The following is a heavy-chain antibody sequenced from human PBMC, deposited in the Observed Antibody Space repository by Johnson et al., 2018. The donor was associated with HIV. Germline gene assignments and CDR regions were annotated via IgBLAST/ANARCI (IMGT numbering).Heavy chain of an antibody. J-gene: IGHJ3*02. D-gene: IGHD3-10*01. CDR3: AKSTQANILRESGPYGAFDI. V-gene: IGHV3-7*01. CDR1: GFTFSSYW. Sequence: MHLVESGGGLVQPGGSLRLSCAASGFTFSSYWMSWVRQAPGKGLEWVANIKQDGSEKYYVDSVQGRLTLSRANAKNSLYLQMNSLRAEDTAVYYCAKSTQANILRESGPYGAFDIWGQGTMVTVSS. CDR2: IKQDGSEK.